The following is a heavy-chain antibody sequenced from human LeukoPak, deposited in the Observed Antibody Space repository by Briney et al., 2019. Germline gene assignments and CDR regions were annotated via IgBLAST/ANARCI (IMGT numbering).Heavy chain of an antibody. Sequence: ASVKVSCKASGYTFTGYYMHWVRQAPGQGLELMGWINPNSGGTNYAQKFQGRVTMTRDTSISTAYMELSRLRSDDTAVYYCARDLSSRSYSDGFDYWGQGTVVTVSS. CDR2: INPNSGGT. V-gene: IGHV1-2*02. CDR3: ARDLSSRSYSDGFDY. J-gene: IGHJ4*02. CDR1: GYTFTGYY. D-gene: IGHD1-26*01.